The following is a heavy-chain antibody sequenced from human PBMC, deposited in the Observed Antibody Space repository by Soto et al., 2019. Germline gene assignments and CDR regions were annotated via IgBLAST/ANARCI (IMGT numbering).Heavy chain of an antibody. D-gene: IGHD6-19*01. V-gene: IGHV3-9*01. CDR1: GFTFDDYA. J-gene: IGHJ5*02. Sequence: EVQLLESGGGLVQPGGSLRLSCAASGFTFDDYAMHWVRQAPGKGLEWVSGISWNSGTIGYADSVKGRFTISRDNAKNSLYLQMSSLRAEDTALYYCAKAHSTGWLKENWFDPWGQGTLVTVSS. CDR3: AKAHSTGWLKENWFDP. CDR2: ISWNSGTI.